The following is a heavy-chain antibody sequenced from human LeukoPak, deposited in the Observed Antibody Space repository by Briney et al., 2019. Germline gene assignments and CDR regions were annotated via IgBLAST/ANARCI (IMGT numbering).Heavy chain of an antibody. CDR2: INHSGST. D-gene: IGHD3-16*01. CDR1: GGSFSGYY. CDR3: ASLYMITFGGVRP. V-gene: IGHV4-34*01. Sequence: SETLSLTCAVYGGSFSGYYWGWIRQPPGKGLEWIGEINHSGSTNYNPSLKSRVTISVDTSKNQFSLKLSSVTAADTAVYYCASLYMITFGGVRPWGQGTLVTVSS. J-gene: IGHJ5*02.